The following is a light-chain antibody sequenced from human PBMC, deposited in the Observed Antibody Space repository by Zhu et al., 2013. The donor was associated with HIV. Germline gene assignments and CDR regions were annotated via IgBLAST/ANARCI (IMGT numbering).Light chain of an antibody. CDR2: AAS. Sequence: DIQMTQSPSSLSASVGDRVTITCRASQSISRYLNWYQQKPGKAPKLLIYAASSLQSGVPSRFSGSGSGTDFTLTISCLQSEDFATYYCQQYYTLPPLTFGGGTKVEIK. CDR3: QQYYTLPPLT. J-gene: IGKJ4*01. CDR1: QSISRY. V-gene: IGKV1-39*01.